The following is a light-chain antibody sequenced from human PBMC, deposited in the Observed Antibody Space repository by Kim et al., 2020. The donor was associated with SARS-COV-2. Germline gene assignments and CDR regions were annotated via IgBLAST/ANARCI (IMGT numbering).Light chain of an antibody. CDR1: SANNGSNT. CDR3: AAWDDSLHVV. CDR2: GNN. J-gene: IGLJ2*01. V-gene: IGLV1-44*01. Sequence: PGQRVTISCSGSSANNGSNTVNWYQQLPGTAPKLLIYGNNQRPSGVPDRFSGSKSGTSASLAISGLQSQDEADYYCAAWDDSLHVVFGGGTQLTVL.